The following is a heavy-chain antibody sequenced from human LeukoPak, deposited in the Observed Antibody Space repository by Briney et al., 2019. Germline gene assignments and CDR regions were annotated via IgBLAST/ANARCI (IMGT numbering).Heavy chain of an antibody. CDR3: ARGGYSNYATLFDY. Sequence: AASGFTFDEXAXXWXRXASGKXXXXXXGISWNSGSIDYADSVKGRFTISRDNAKNSLYLQMNSLSAEDTAVYYCARGGYSNYATLFDYWGQGTLVTVSS. V-gene: IGHV3-9*01. CDR1: GFTFDEXA. J-gene: IGHJ4*02. D-gene: IGHD4-11*01. CDR2: ISWNSGSI.